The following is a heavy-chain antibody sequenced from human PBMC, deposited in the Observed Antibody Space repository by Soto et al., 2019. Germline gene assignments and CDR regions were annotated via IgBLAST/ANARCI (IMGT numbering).Heavy chain of an antibody. D-gene: IGHD2-8*01. CDR2: IDYNGVT. J-gene: IGHJ4*02. CDR3: GKVSVHATKNTESDS. Sequence: KTSETLSLTCTVSGGSVSSNDYYWGWIRQPPAKGLEWIGNIDYNGVTSYNPSLKTRVTISRDTSMNQFSLRLTSVTAADTALYSCGKVSVHATKNTESDSWGPGILVTVSS. CDR1: GGSVSSNDYY. V-gene: IGHV4-39*01.